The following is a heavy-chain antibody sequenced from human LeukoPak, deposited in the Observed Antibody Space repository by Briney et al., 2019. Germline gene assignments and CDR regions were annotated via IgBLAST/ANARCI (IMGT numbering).Heavy chain of an antibody. CDR1: ECTFTSYD. Sequence: ASVKVSCKASECTFTSYDINWVRQATGQGLEWMGWMNPNSGNTGYAQKFQGRVTMTRNTSISTAYMELSSLTFEDTAVYYCARGRHPGPTWISEYWGQGTLVTVSS. CDR3: ARGRHPGPTWISEY. D-gene: IGHD5-12*01. J-gene: IGHJ4*02. CDR2: MNPNSGNT. V-gene: IGHV1-8*01.